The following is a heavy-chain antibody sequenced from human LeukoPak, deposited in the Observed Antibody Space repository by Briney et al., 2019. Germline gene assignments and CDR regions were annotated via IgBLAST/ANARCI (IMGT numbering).Heavy chain of an antibody. V-gene: IGHV4-34*01. CDR3: ARVGRGGYNFHY. D-gene: IGHD5-24*01. CDR1: GESFSGYY. CDR2: INHSGST. Sequence: PSETLSLTCAVYGESFSGYYWNWIRQPPGKGLEWIGEINHSGSTNYNPSLKSRVTISVDTSKDQFSLKLSSVTAADTAVYYCARVGRGGYNFHYWGQGTLVIVSS. J-gene: IGHJ4*02.